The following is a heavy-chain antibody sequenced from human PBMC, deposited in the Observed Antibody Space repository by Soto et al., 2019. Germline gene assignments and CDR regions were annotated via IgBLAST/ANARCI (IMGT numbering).Heavy chain of an antibody. CDR1: GDSVSSNSAA. J-gene: IGHJ5*02. V-gene: IGHV6-1*01. D-gene: IGHD6-13*01. CDR3: ARDPRDSICWYRVPPDWLDP. Sequence: SQTLSLTCAISGDSVSSNSAAWNWIRQSPSRGLEWLGRTYYRSKWYNDYAVSVKSRITINPDTSKNQFSLQLNSVTPEDTAVYYCARDPRDSICWYRVPPDWLDPRGQRALVTGSA. CDR2: TYYRSKWYN.